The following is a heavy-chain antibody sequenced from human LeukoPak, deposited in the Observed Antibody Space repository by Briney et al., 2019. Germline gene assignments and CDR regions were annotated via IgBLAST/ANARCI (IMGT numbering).Heavy chain of an antibody. D-gene: IGHD1-26*01. CDR2: ISGSGGST. CDR1: GFTFSSYA. Sequence: GGSPRLSCAASGFTFSSYAMSWVRQAPGKGLEWVSAISGSGGSTYYADSVKGRFTISRDNSKNTLYLQMNSLRAEDTAVYYCAKDRGELLRRFDYWGQGTLVTVSS. J-gene: IGHJ4*02. CDR3: AKDRGELLRRFDY. V-gene: IGHV3-23*01.